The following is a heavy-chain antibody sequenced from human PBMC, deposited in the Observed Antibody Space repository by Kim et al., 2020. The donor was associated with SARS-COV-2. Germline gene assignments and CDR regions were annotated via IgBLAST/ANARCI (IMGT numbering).Heavy chain of an antibody. Sequence: ASVKVSCKVSGYTLIELSMHWVRQAPGKGLEWMGGFDPEDGETIYAQKFQGRVTMTEDTSTDTAYMELSSLRSEDTAVYYCATAGDSSRWDDAFDIWGQGTMVTVSS. CDR1: GYTLIELS. J-gene: IGHJ3*02. CDR3: ATAGDSSRWDDAFDI. CDR2: FDPEDGET. V-gene: IGHV1-24*01. D-gene: IGHD6-13*01.